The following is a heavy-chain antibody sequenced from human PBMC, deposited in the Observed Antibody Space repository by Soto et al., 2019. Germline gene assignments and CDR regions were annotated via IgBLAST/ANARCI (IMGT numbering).Heavy chain of an antibody. D-gene: IGHD2-15*01. V-gene: IGHV3-21*01. CDR2: INSDNAYI. J-gene: IGHJ6*02. CDR1: GFSFSIFT. CDR3: ARGFCSGGNCYNGLDV. Sequence: ESGGGLVKPGESLRLSCAASGFSFSIFTIHWVRQAPGKGLEWVSSINSDNAYIYYADSVRGRFTISRDNAKNSLSLQMNSLRADDTAVYYCARGFCSGGNCYNGLDVWGQGTTVTVFS.